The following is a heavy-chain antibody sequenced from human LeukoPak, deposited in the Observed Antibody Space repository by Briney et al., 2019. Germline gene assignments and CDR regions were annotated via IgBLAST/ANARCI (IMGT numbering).Heavy chain of an antibody. CDR2: INQDGSEK. V-gene: IGHV3-7*01. CDR3: ARVDLGRGWTFAC. Sequence: GGSLRLSCAASGFTFSSHWMTWVRQAPGKGLEWVANINQDGSEKYYVDSVKGRFTISRDNTKNSLYLQMNSLRAEDTTVYYCARVDLGRGWTFACWGQGSLVTVSS. CDR1: GFTFSSHW. D-gene: IGHD6-19*01. J-gene: IGHJ4*02.